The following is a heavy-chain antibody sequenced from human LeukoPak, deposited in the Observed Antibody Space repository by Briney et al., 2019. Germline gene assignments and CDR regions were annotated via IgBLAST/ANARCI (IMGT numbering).Heavy chain of an antibody. D-gene: IGHD3-3*01. V-gene: IGHV1-18*01. CDR1: GYTFTSYG. J-gene: IGHJ4*02. CDR3: ARDADFGVVPKPIDY. Sequence: ASVKVSCKASGYTFTSYGISWVRQAPGQGLEGMGWISAYNGNTNYAQKLQGRVTMTTDTSTSTAYMELRSLRSDDTAVYYCARDADFGVVPKPIDYWGQGTLVTVSS. CDR2: ISAYNGNT.